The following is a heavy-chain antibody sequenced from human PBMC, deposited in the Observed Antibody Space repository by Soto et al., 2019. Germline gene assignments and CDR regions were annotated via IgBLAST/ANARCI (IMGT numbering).Heavy chain of an antibody. CDR3: ARALPLYYYGSGSYYNAGENAFDI. J-gene: IGHJ3*02. D-gene: IGHD3-10*01. CDR1: GYTFTSYA. Sequence: GAPVKVSCKASGYTFTSYAMHWVRQAPGQRLEWMGWINAGNGNTKYPQKFQGRVTITRDTSASTAYMELSSLRSEDTAVYYCARALPLYYYGSGSYYNAGENAFDIWGQGTMVTVSS. V-gene: IGHV1-3*01. CDR2: INAGNGNT.